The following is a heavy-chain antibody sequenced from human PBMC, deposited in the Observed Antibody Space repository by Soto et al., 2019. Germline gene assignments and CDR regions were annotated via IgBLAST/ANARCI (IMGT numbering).Heavy chain of an antibody. Sequence: EVQVVQSGAEVKKPGESLKISCEASGYIFTDYWIGWVRQMPGKGLEWMGVIYPGDSDTRYNPSFQGQVIISADKSISTAYLQWSSLKASDTAIYYCARFRPGLRYCDLWGRGTLVTVSS. CDR3: ARFRPGLRYCDL. CDR2: IYPGDSDT. CDR1: GYIFTDYW. V-gene: IGHV5-51*03. J-gene: IGHJ2*01.